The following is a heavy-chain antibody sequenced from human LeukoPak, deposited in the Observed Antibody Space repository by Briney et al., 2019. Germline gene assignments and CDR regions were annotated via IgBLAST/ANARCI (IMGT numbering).Heavy chain of an antibody. V-gene: IGHV3-23*01. D-gene: IGHD3-9*01. CDR3: AKDLGPSRVLRYFDWLPRPIDY. Sequence: GGSLRLSCAASGFTFSSYGMSWVRQAPGKGLEWVSAISGSGGSTYYADSVKGRFTISRDNSKNTLYLQMNSLRAEDTAVYYCAKDLGPSRVLRYFDWLPRPIDYWGQGTLVTVSS. CDR1: GFTFSSYG. J-gene: IGHJ4*02. CDR2: ISGSGGST.